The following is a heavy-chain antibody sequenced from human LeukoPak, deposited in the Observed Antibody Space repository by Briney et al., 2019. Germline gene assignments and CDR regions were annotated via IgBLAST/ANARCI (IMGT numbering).Heavy chain of an antibody. V-gene: IGHV3-7*01. Sequence: GGSLRLAWAAAGFTVSSDWMRCGRQAPGEGGEWGANIKQDGSEKYYVDSVKGRFTLSRDNAKNSLYLQMNSLRAEDTAVYSCARFYYYDSSGLTWFDPWGQGTLVTVSS. D-gene: IGHD3-22*01. CDR1: GFTVSSDW. J-gene: IGHJ5*02. CDR2: IKQDGSEK. CDR3: ARFYYYDSSGLTWFDP.